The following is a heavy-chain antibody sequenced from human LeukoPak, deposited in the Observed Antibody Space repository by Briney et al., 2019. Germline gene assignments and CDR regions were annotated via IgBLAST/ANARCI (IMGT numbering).Heavy chain of an antibody. D-gene: IGHD1-14*01. CDR1: GFTFRSYA. V-gene: IGHV3-23*01. J-gene: IGHJ4*02. CDR3: AREEPNFDF. Sequence: GGSLRLSCAASGFTFRSYAMSWVRQAPGKGMEWVSVISGGGDNTYYADAVQGRFTISRDNSKNMLFLQMNSLRAEDTAVYYCAREEPNFDFWGQGTLVAVSS. CDR2: ISGGGDNT.